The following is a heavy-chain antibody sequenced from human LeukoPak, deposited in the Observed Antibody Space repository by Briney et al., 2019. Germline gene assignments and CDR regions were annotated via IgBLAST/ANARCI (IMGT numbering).Heavy chain of an antibody. J-gene: IGHJ4*02. Sequence: PGGSLRLSCVASGFTFSSYAMSWVRQAPGKGLEWVSVIYSGGSTYYADSVKGRFTISRDNSKNTLYLQMNSLRAEDTAVYYCARRDPYSSGWRFDYWGQGTLVTVSS. D-gene: IGHD6-19*01. CDR3: ARRDPYSSGWRFDY. CDR1: GFTFSSYA. CDR2: IYSGGST. V-gene: IGHV3-53*01.